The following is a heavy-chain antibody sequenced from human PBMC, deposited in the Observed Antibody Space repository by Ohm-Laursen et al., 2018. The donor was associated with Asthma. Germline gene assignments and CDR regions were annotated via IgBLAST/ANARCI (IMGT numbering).Heavy chain of an antibody. J-gene: IGHJ4*02. CDR1: GFTFSSYA. V-gene: IGHV3-30-3*01. Sequence: SLRLSCAASGFTFSSYAMHWVRQAPGKGLEWVAVISYDGSNKYYADSVKGRFTISRDNSKNTLYLQMNSLRAEDTAVYYCARDAHKTTVALRTTQVGYWGQGTLVTVSS. D-gene: IGHD4-23*01. CDR3: ARDAHKTTVALRTTQVGY. CDR2: ISYDGSNK.